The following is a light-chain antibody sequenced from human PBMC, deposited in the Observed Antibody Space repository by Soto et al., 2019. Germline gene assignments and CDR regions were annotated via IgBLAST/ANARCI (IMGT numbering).Light chain of an antibody. CDR1: SSNIGAGYD. CDR3: QSYDSSLSGYV. CDR2: GNS. J-gene: IGLJ1*01. V-gene: IGLV1-40*01. Sequence: QSVLTQPPSVSGAPGQRVTISCTGSSSNIGAGYDVHWYQQLPGTAPKLLIYGNSNRPSGVPDRFSGSKSGTSASLAITGLQAEYEADSYCQSYDSSLSGYVFGTGTKVTVL.